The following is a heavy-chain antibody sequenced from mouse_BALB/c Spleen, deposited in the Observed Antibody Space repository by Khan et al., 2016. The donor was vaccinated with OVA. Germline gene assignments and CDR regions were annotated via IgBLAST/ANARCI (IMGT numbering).Heavy chain of an antibody. Sequence: QVRLQQSGAELVKPGASVRLSCKASGYTFTSYYLYWVKQRPGHGLEWIGDINPSNGGTNFNENFKTKATLTVDKSSSTAYMQLSSLTSEDSAVYYCTRSGYCAFAYWGQGTLVTVSA. V-gene: IGHV1S81*02. D-gene: IGHD3-2*02. CDR3: TRSGYCAFAY. J-gene: IGHJ3*01. CDR2: INPSNGGT. CDR1: GYTFTSYY.